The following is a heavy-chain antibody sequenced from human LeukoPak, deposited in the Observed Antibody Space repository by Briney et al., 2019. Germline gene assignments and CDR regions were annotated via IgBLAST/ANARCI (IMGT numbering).Heavy chain of an antibody. CDR2: ISRSSSYI. CDR1: GFTFSSYS. CDR3: ARDEAIVVVIPFDI. V-gene: IGHV3-21*01. Sequence: GGSLRLSCAASGFTFSSYSMNWVRQAPGKGLEWVSSISRSSSYIYYADSVKGRFTISRDNAKNSLYLQMNSLRAEDTAVYYCARDEAIVVVIPFDIWGQGTMVTVSS. J-gene: IGHJ3*02. D-gene: IGHD3-22*01.